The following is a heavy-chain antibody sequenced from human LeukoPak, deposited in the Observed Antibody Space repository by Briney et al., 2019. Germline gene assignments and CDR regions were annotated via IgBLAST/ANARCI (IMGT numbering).Heavy chain of an antibody. CDR2: IYHSGST. Sequence: SETLSLTCTVSGVSVSSNTYYWGWIRQPPGKGLEWIGYIYHSGSTYYNPSLKSRVTISVDRSKNQFSLKLSSVTAADTAVYYCARAKGYSSSWYSWYFDYWGQGTLVTVSS. V-gene: IGHV4-30-2*01. J-gene: IGHJ4*02. D-gene: IGHD6-13*01. CDR1: GVSVSSNTYY. CDR3: ARAKGYSSSWYSWYFDY.